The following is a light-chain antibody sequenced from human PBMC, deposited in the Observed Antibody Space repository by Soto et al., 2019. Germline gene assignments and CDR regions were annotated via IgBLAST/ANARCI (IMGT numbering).Light chain of an antibody. CDR1: QSVSSD. CDR3: QQYDNVPLT. CDR2: GAS. V-gene: IGKV3-15*01. J-gene: IGKJ4*01. Sequence: EIVMTQSPDTLSVSPGERVTLSCRASQSVSSDLAWYQQKPGQAPRLLIYGASTRATDIAARFSGSGSGTEFTLTISSLQSEDIGTYYCQQYDNVPLTFGGGTKLEIK.